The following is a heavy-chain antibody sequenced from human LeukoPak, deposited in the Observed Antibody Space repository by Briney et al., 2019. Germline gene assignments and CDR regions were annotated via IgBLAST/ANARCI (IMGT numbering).Heavy chain of an antibody. CDR1: GGTFSSYA. Sequence: SVKVSCKASGGTFSSYAISWVRQAPGQGPEWMGGIIPIFGTANYAQKFQGRVTITADESTSTAYMELSSLRSEDTAVYYCARDQRYFDWLAGPRGIFDYWGQGTLVTVSS. J-gene: IGHJ4*02. V-gene: IGHV1-69*01. CDR2: IIPIFGTA. D-gene: IGHD3-9*01. CDR3: ARDQRYFDWLAGPRGIFDY.